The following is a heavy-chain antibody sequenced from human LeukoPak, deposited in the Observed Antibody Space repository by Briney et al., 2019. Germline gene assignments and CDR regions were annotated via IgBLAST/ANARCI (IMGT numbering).Heavy chain of an antibody. J-gene: IGHJ4*02. D-gene: IGHD2-2*02. CDR2: INPNSGGT. CDR1: GYTFTGYY. Sequence: ASVKVSCKASGYTFTGYYMHWVRQAPGQGLEWMGWINPNSGGTNYAQKFQGRVTMTRDTSISTAYMELSRLRSDDTAVYNCARVDYCSSTSCYNYWGQGTLVTVSS. CDR3: ARVDYCSSTSCYNY. V-gene: IGHV1-2*02.